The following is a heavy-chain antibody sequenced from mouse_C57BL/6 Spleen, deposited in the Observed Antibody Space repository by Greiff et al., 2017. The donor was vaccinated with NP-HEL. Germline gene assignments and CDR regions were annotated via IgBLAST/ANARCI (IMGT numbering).Heavy chain of an antibody. V-gene: IGHV1-42*01. J-gene: IGHJ1*03. CDR3: ARRGYYGSSYFDV. CDR1: GYSFTGYY. Sequence: VQLQQSGPELVKPGASVKISCKASGYSFTGYYMNWVKQSPEKSLEWIGEINPSTGGTTYNQKFKAKATLTVDKSSSTAYMQLKSLTSEDSAVYYCARRGYYGSSYFDVWGTGTTVTVSS. D-gene: IGHD1-1*01. CDR2: INPSTGGT.